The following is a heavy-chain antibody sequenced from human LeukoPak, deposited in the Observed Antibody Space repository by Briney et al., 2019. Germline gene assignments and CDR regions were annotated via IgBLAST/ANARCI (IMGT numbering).Heavy chain of an antibody. Sequence: SETLSLTCTVSGGSFRRGDYYWSWIRQPPGKGLEWIGYIYHSGSTHYNPSLKSRVTISLDSSKKQFSLNLTSVTGADTAVYYCAKDSGYSSGWYDFQGWGQGTLVTVSS. CDR2: IYHSGST. V-gene: IGHV4-61*08. CDR3: AKDSGYSSGWYDFQG. CDR1: GGSFRRGDYY. D-gene: IGHD6-19*01. J-gene: IGHJ1*01.